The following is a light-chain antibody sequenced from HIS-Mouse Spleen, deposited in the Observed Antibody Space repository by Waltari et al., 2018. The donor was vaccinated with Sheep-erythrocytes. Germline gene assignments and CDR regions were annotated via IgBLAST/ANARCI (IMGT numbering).Light chain of an antibody. V-gene: IGLV2-11*01. CDR1: SSDVGGYHY. J-gene: IGLJ1*01. CDR2: DVS. CDR3: CSYAGSYNHV. Sequence: QSALTQTRSVSGSPGQSVTIPCTGTSSDVGGYHYVSWYQQHPGKAPKLMIYDVSKRPSGVPDRFSGSKSGNTASLTISGLQAEDEADYYCCSYAGSYNHVFATGTKVTVL.